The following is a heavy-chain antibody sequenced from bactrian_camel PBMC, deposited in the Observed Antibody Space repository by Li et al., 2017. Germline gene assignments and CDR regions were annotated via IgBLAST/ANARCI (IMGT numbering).Heavy chain of an antibody. CDR2: INSGGGST. CDR1: GFTFSSYA. V-gene: IGHV3S31*01. Sequence: DVQLVESGGGLVQPGGSLRLSCAASGFTFSSYAMFWVRQAPGKGLEWVSAINSGGGSTYYEDSLKGRFTISRDNAKNTLYLQLKSLKTEDTALYYCATNGGKYWGQGTQVTVS. J-gene: IGHJ4*01. CDR3: ATNGGKY.